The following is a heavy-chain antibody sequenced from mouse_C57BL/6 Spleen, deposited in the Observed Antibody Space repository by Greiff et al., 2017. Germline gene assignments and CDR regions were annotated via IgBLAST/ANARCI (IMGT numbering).Heavy chain of an antibody. CDR3: ARGGLGRGRFDY. J-gene: IGHJ2*01. CDR2: ISYDGSN. D-gene: IGHD4-1*01. CDR1: GYSITSGYY. Sequence: EVKLMESGPGLVKPSQSLSLTCSVTGYSITSGYYWNWIRQFPGNKLEWMGYISYDGSNNYNPSLKNRISITRDTSKNQFFLKLNSVTTEDTATYYCARGGLGRGRFDYWGQGTTLTVSS. V-gene: IGHV3-6*01.